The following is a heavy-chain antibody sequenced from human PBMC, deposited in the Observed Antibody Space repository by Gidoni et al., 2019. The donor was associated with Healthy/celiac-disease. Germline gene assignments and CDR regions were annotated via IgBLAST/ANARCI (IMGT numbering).Heavy chain of an antibody. D-gene: IGHD4-17*01. CDR1: GGPISSGGYY. CDR3: ARDRRIDYGGDYYYYGMDV. CDR2: IYYSGST. Sequence: QVQLQESGPGLVKPSQTLSLTCTVSGGPISSGGYYWSWIRQHPGKGLEWIGYIYYSGSTYYNPSLKSRVTISVDTSKNQFSLKLSSVTAADTAVYYCARDRRIDYGGDYYYYGMDVWGQGTTVTVSS. J-gene: IGHJ6*02. V-gene: IGHV4-31*03.